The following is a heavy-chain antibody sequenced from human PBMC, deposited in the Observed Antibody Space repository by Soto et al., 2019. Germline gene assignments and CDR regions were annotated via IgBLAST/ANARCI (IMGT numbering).Heavy chain of an antibody. CDR1: GGTFRNSA. Sequence: QVQLEQSGAEVKKPGSSVKVSCKASGGTFRNSAISWVRQAPGQGLEWMGGIMPIFRTPDYSQKFQGRVTITADESTSTAYMEWSGLGSDDTAVYYCARDNARPQLGGNYYYILDVGARGPRSPSP. J-gene: IGHJ6*02. D-gene: IGHD3-3*02. V-gene: IGHV1-69*12. CDR2: IMPIFRTP. CDR3: ARDNARPQLGGNYYYILDV.